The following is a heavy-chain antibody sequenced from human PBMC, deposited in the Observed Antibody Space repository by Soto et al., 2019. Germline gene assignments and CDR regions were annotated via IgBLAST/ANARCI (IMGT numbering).Heavy chain of an antibody. J-gene: IGHJ6*02. D-gene: IGHD4-17*01. CDR3: SRAHYGDYGYGMDV. CDR1: GGSISSGGYS. CDR2: IYHSGTT. Sequence: SETLSLTCAVSGGSISSGGYSWSWIRQPPGKGLEWIGYIYHSGTTYYNPSLKSRVTISVDRSKNQFSLKLSSVTAADTAVYYCSRAHYGDYGYGMDVWGQGTTVTVSS. V-gene: IGHV4-30-2*01.